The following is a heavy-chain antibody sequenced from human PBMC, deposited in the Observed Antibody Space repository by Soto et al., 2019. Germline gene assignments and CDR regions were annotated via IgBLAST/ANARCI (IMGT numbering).Heavy chain of an antibody. J-gene: IGHJ6*03. CDR2: IYYSGST. D-gene: IGHD2-2*01. Sequence: SETLSLTCTVSGGSISSGGYYWSWIRQHPGKGLEWIGYIYYSGSTYYNPSLKSRVTISVDTSKNQFSLKLSSVTAADTAVYYCARASYYCSSTSCYSRVYYYYYMDVWGKGTTVTVS. CDR1: GGSISSGGYY. CDR3: ARASYYCSSTSCYSRVYYYYYMDV. V-gene: IGHV4-31*03.